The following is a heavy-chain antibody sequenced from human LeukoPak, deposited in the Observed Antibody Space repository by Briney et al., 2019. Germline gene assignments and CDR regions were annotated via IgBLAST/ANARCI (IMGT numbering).Heavy chain of an antibody. D-gene: IGHD3-10*01. V-gene: IGHV3-74*01. CDR2: INPDGSHT. J-gene: IGHJ6*02. CDR3: ARRGC. Sequence: GGSLRLSCAASGFTFRRYWMHWVRQAPGEGLVWVSRINPDGSHTTYADAVEGRFTISRDNAKNTVYLQMNSLRAEDTAVYYCARRGCWGQGTTVTVSS. CDR1: GFTFRRYW.